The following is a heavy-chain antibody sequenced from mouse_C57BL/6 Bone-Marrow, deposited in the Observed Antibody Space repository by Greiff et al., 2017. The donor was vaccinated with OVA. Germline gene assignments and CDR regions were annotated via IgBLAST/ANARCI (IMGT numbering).Heavy chain of an antibody. CDR2: IDPSDSYT. Sequence: QVQLQQPGAELVKPGASVKLSCKASGYTFTSYWMQWVKQRPGQGLEWIGEIDPSDSYTNYNQKFKGKATLTVDTSSSTAYMQLSSLTSEDSAVYYCARYAHLYYDVWGTGPTVTVSS. CDR3: ARYAHLYYDV. V-gene: IGHV1-50*01. CDR1: GYTFTSYW. J-gene: IGHJ1*03.